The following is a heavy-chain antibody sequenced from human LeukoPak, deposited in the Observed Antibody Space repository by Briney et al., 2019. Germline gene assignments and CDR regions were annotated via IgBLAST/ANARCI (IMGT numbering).Heavy chain of an antibody. Sequence: SQTLSLTCAISGDSVSSISAAWTWVRQSPSRGLEWLGRTYYRSKWYSDYAVSVKGLIFIDPHTSKNQFSLHLSSVTPEDTAVYYCARHEGLLPGYWGQGTLVTVSS. J-gene: IGHJ4*02. CDR2: TYYRSKWYS. D-gene: IGHD2-15*01. CDR1: GDSVSSISAA. CDR3: ARHEGLLPGY. V-gene: IGHV6-1*01.